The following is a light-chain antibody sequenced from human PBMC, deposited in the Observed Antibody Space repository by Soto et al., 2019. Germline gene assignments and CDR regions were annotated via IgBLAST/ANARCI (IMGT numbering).Light chain of an antibody. CDR1: SSNIGAGYD. V-gene: IGLV1-40*01. J-gene: IGLJ2*01. CDR2: GNS. CDR3: QSYDSSLSGVV. Sequence: QSVLTQPPSVSGASGQRVTISCTGSSSNIGAGYDVHWYQQLPGTAPKLLIYGNSNRPSGVPDRFSGSKSGTSASLAITGLQAEDEAGYYCQSYDSSLSGVVFGGGTKLTVL.